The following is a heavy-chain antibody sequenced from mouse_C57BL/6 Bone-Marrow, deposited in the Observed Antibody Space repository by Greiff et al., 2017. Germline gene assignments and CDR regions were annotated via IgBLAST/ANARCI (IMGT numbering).Heavy chain of an antibody. V-gene: IGHV1-66*01. CDR3: ARLTSNYVRAMDY. D-gene: IGHD2-5*01. CDR1: GYSFTSYY. CDR2: IYPGSGNT. Sequence: QVQLKPSGPELVKPGASVKISCKASGYSFTSYYIHWVKQRPGQGLEWIGWIYPGSGNTKYNEKFKGKATLTAVTSSSTAYMQLSSLTSEDSAVYYCARLTSNYVRAMDYWGQGTSVTVSS. J-gene: IGHJ4*01.